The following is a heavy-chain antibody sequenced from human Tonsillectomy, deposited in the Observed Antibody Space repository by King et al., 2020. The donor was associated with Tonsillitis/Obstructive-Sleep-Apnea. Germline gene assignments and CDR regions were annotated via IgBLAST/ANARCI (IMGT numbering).Heavy chain of an antibody. V-gene: IGHV4-59*08. CDR2: IYYSGST. D-gene: IGHD5-24*01. CDR3: ARRVGDCYNFPIYYFDY. Sequence: VQLQESGPGLVKPSETLSLTCTVSGGSISSYYWSWIRPPPGKGLEWIGYIYYSGSTNYNPSLKSRVTISVDTSKNQFSLKLSSVTAADTAVYYCARRVGDCYNFPIYYFDYWGQGTLVTVSS. CDR1: GGSISSYY. J-gene: IGHJ4*02.